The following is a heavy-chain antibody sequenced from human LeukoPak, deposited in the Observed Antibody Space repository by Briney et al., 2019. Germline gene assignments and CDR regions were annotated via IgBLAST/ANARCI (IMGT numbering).Heavy chain of an antibody. CDR1: GFMFANYA. V-gene: IGHV3-23*01. CDR2: ISSSGGST. J-gene: IGHJ4*02. Sequence: PGESLTLSCAASGFMFANYAITWVRQAPGKGLEWVASISSSGGSTFYADSVKGRFTISRDNSKNTLYLDMINLSAEDTALYFCAKAQRGLNWNDRNDYWGQGTLVTVSA. CDR3: AKAQRGLNWNDRNDY. D-gene: IGHD1-20*01.